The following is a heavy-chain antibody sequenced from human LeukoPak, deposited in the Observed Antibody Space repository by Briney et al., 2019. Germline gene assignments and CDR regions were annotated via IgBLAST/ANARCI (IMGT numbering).Heavy chain of an antibody. CDR1: GGTFTNYA. CDR2: IIPVFGTT. Sequence: SVKVSCKASGGTFTNYAISWVRQAPGQGLEWMGGIIPVFGTTNYAQQFQGRVTITADESTSTAYMELSGLRSDDTAVYYCASPPAGIAAAGTYYFDSWGQGTLVTVSP. CDR3: ASPPAGIAAAGTYYFDS. J-gene: IGHJ4*02. D-gene: IGHD6-13*01. V-gene: IGHV1-69*01.